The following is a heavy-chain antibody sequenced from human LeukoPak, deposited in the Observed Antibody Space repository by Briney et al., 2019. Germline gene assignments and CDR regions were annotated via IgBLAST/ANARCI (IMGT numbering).Heavy chain of an antibody. CDR1: GFPFSNYA. Sequence: GGSLRLSCAASGFPFSNYALTWVRQGPGKGLEWVSGLSGSGISTYYADSVKGRFTISRDNSKNTLYLQMNSLRAEDTAVYYCARDYGGSSPFDYWGQGTLVTVSS. J-gene: IGHJ4*02. V-gene: IGHV3-23*01. D-gene: IGHD4-23*01. CDR3: ARDYGGSSPFDY. CDR2: LSGSGIST.